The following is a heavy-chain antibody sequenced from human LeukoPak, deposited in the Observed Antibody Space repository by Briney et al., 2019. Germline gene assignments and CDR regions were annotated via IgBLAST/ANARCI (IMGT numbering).Heavy chain of an antibody. J-gene: IGHJ4*02. CDR3: ARGEGAARPTPLDY. Sequence: ASVKVSCKASVGTFSSYPISWVRQAPGQGLAWMGGIIPIFGTANYAQKFQGRVTITTDESTSTAYMELSSMRSEDTAVYYGARGEGAARPTPLDYWGQGTLVTVSS. CDR2: IIPIFGTA. V-gene: IGHV1-69*05. CDR1: VGTFSSYP. D-gene: IGHD6-6*01.